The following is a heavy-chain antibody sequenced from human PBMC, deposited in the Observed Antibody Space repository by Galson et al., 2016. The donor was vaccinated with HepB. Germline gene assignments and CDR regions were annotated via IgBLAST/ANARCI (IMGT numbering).Heavy chain of an antibody. J-gene: IGHJ4*01. CDR1: GFRLSGYW. D-gene: IGHD1-7*01. V-gene: IGHV3-7*03. CDR3: GRDTGNYYVDK. CDR2: IKEDGSLL. Sequence: SLRLSCAASGFRLSGYWMTWVRQAPGKGLEWVANIKEDGSLLAYVDSVKGRFTISRDNAKNSLYLQMNDLGAEDTALYYCGRDTGNYYVDKWGHGTLVTVSS.